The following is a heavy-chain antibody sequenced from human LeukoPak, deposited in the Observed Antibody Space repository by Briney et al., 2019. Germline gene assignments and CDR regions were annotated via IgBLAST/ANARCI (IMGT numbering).Heavy chain of an antibody. Sequence: GESLKISCKGSGYSFTSYWIGWVRQMPGKGLEWMGIIYPGDSDTRNSPSFQGQVTFSANKSISTAYLQWSSLKASDTAMYYCARPAYCGGDCSNFFDYWGQGTLVTVSS. V-gene: IGHV5-51*01. CDR1: GYSFTSYW. D-gene: IGHD2-21*02. CDR3: ARPAYCGGDCSNFFDY. CDR2: IYPGDSDT. J-gene: IGHJ4*02.